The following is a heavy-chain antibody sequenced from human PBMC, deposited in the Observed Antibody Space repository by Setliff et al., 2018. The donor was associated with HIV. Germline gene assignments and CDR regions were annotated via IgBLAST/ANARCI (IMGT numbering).Heavy chain of an antibody. V-gene: IGHV4-39*01. D-gene: IGHD3-22*01. CDR1: GGSISPSSDY. CDR2: VYFTGST. J-gene: IGHJ4*02. CDR3: ARHVDRTYYDSVGFFQY. Sequence: LSLTCTVSGGSISPSSDYWGWICQPPGKGLEWIGSVYFTGSTYYNPSLKSRVTISVDTSKNQFSLKLSSVTAADTAVYFCARHVDRTYYDSVGFFQYWGQGLMVTVSS.